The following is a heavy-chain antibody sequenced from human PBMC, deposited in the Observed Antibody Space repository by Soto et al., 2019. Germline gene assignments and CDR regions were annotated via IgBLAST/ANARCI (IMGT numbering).Heavy chain of an antibody. CDR3: SRVDPGETSPFDH. Sequence: GASVKVSCKASGYTFTSYGISCVRQAPGQGLEWMGWISPYDGSRKFAQRLQGRVTMTRDTSTSTVYMEVSSLRSEDTAVYYCSRVDPGETSPFDHWGQGTLVTVSS. V-gene: IGHV1-18*01. CDR1: GYTFTSYG. J-gene: IGHJ4*02. CDR2: ISPYDGSR. D-gene: IGHD3-10*01.